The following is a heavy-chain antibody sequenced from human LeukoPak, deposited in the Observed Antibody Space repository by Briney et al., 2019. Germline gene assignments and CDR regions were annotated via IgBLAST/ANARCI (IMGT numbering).Heavy chain of an antibody. J-gene: IGHJ4*02. CDR1: GIDISYHY. CDR3: ARVWFGYFFQ. CDR2: IHTGGTT. Sequence: GGSLRLSCVASGIDISYHYMGWVRQAPGKGLEWVSVIHTGGTTHYADSVKGRFTISKDTSNNTVYLQMNSVTVEDTAVYYCARVWFGYFFQWGQGALVTVSS. D-gene: IGHD3-10*01. V-gene: IGHV3-53*01.